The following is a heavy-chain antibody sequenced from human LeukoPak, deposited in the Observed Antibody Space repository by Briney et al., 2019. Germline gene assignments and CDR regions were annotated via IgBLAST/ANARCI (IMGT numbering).Heavy chain of an antibody. D-gene: IGHD4-11*01. CDR1: GYTFTSYY. V-gene: IGHV1-46*01. CDR2: INPSGDPT. Sequence: ASVKVSCKASGYTFTSYYMHWVRQAPGQGLEWVGIINPSGDPTTYAQKFQGRVTITADKSTSTAYMELSSLRSEDTAVYYCARDPTVTTNYFDYWGQGTLVTVSS. J-gene: IGHJ4*02. CDR3: ARDPTVTTNYFDY.